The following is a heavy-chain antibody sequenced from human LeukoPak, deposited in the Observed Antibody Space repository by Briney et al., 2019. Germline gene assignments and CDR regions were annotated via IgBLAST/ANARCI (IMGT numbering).Heavy chain of an antibody. CDR3: AKGESKRDWTLGY. CDR2: ISGSGGST. D-gene: IGHD2-21*02. J-gene: IGHJ4*02. V-gene: IGHV3-23*01. CDR1: GFTFSSYA. Sequence: PGGSLRLSCAASGFTFSSYAMSWVRQAPRKGLEWVSTISGSGGSTYYADSVKGRFTISRDNSKNTLYLQMNSLRAEDTAIYFCAKGESKRDWTLGYWGQGTLVTVSS.